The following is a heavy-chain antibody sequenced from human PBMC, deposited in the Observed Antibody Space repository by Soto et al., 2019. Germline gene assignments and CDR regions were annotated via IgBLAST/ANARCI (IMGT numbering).Heavy chain of an antibody. CDR3: AKETSAYEIDY. Sequence: ESGGGVVQPGRSLRLSCAASGFIFSGYAMHWVRQAPGKGLEWVAVISYDGNTKYYADSVKGRFTVSRDNSKNTLYVQMNNLSAEDTAMYYCAKETSAYEIDYWGQGTPVTVSS. V-gene: IGHV3-30-3*01. CDR1: GFIFSGYA. D-gene: IGHD5-12*01. CDR2: ISYDGNTK. J-gene: IGHJ4*02.